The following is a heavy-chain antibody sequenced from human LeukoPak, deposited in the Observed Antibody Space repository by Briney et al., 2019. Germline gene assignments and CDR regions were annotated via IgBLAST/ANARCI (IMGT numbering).Heavy chain of an antibody. CDR2: INPNSGGT. J-gene: IGHJ4*02. CDR1: GYTFTGYY. Sequence: ASVKVSCKASGYTFTGYYMHWVRQAPGQGLEWMGWINPNSGGTNYAQKFQGRVTMTRDTSISTAYMELSRLRSDDTAVYYCARVEAYDSSGYYYGYWGQGTLVTVSS. V-gene: IGHV1-2*02. D-gene: IGHD3-22*01. CDR3: ARVEAYDSSGYYYGY.